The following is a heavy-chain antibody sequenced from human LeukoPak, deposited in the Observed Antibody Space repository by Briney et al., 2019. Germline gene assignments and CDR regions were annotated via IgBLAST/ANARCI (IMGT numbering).Heavy chain of an antibody. V-gene: IGHV3-21*01. CDR1: GFTFSRSS. J-gene: IGHJ4*02. CDR3: ARDYYDSSGYYVEKRFDY. D-gene: IGHD3-22*01. Sequence: GGSLRLSCAASGFTFSRSSMNWVRQAPGKGLEWVSSISSSSSYIYYADSVKGRFTISRDNAKNSLYLQMNSLRAEDTAVYYCARDYYDSSGYYVEKRFDYWGQGTLVTVSS. CDR2: ISSSSSYI.